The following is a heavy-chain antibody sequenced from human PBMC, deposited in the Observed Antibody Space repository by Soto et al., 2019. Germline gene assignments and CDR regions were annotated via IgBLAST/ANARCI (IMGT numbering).Heavy chain of an antibody. CDR2: ISWNSGSI. CDR1: GFTFDDYA. Sequence: HPGGSLRLSCAASGFTFDDYAMHWVRQAPGKGLEWVSGISWNSGSIGYADSVKGRFTISRDNAKNSLYLQMNSLRAEDTALYYCAKDGQRWLQLWYFDLWGRGTLVTVSS. CDR3: AKDGQRWLQLWYFDL. J-gene: IGHJ2*01. V-gene: IGHV3-9*01. D-gene: IGHD5-12*01.